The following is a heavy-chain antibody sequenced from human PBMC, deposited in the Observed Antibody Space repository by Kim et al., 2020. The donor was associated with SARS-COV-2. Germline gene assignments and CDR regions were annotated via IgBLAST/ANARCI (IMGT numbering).Heavy chain of an antibody. CDR2: INHSGST. CDR1: GGSFSGYY. D-gene: IGHD6-13*01. Sequence: SETLSLTCAVYGGSFSGYYWSWIRQSPGKGLEWIGEINHSGSTNYNPSLKSRVTISVDTSKNQFSLKLSSVTAADTAVYYCARGPRARIAAAGSYNWFDPWGQGTLVTVSS. J-gene: IGHJ5*02. V-gene: IGHV4-34*01. CDR3: ARGPRARIAAAGSYNWFDP.